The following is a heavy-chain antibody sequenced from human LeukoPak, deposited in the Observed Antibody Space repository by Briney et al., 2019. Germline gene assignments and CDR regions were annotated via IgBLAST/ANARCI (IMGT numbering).Heavy chain of an antibody. CDR3: ARFPRIAAAYYFDY. CDR1: VFTFSSYW. CDR2: IKQDGSEK. V-gene: IGHV3-7*01. D-gene: IGHD6-13*01. Sequence: PGGSLRLSCGAYVFTFSSYWMSWVRRAPGKGLGWVANIKQDGSEKYDVHSAKGRFTISRDNAKNSLYLQMNSLRAEDTAVYYCARFPRIAAAYYFDYWGQGTLVTVSS. J-gene: IGHJ4*02.